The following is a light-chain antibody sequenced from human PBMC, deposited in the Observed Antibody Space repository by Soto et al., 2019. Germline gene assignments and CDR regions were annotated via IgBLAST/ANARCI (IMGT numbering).Light chain of an antibody. CDR3: QTWGTDIRSV. J-gene: IGLJ2*01. Sequence: QLVLTQSPSASASLGASVKLTCTLSSGHSSYAIAWHQQQPEKGPRYLMKLNSDGSHSKGDGIPDRFSGSSSGAERYLTISSLQSEDEADYYCQTWGTDIRSVFGGGTKVTVL. V-gene: IGLV4-69*01. CDR1: SGHSSYA. CDR2: LNSDGSH.